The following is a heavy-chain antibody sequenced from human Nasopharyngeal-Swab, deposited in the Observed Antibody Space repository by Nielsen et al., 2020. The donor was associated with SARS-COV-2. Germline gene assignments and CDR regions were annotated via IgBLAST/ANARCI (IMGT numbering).Heavy chain of an antibody. V-gene: IGHV4-59*08. CDR2: IYYTGST. Sequence: SETLSLTCTVSGCSIGTYYWSWFRQPPGKGLEWIGYIYYTGSTMYNPSLKGRVTLSVDTSENQFSLRLTSVTAADSAVYYCARQDVSGSYRFMVYWGQGTLVNVSS. CDR1: GCSIGTYY. D-gene: IGHD3-16*02. J-gene: IGHJ4*02. CDR3: ARQDVSGSYRFMVY.